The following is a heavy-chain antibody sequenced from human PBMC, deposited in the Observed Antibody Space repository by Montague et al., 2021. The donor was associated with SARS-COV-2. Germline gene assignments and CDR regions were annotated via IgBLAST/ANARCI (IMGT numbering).Heavy chain of an antibody. CDR3: ARGIDGYNEYFQH. CDR1: GFTFSSYA. Sequence: SLRLSCAASGFTFSSYAMHWVRQAPGKGLEWVALISYDGSNKYSVDSVKGRFTISRDNSKSTLYLQMNSLRAEDTAVYYCARGIDGYNEYFQHWGQGTLVTVSS. V-gene: IGHV3-30*04. J-gene: IGHJ1*01. D-gene: IGHD5-24*01. CDR2: ISYDGSNK.